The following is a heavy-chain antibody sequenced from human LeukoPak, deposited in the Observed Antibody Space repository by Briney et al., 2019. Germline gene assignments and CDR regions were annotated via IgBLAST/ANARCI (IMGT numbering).Heavy chain of an antibody. CDR2: VRTKARSYTT. J-gene: IGHJ4*02. V-gene: IGHV3-72*01. Sequence: GGSLRLSCAASGFTFSSYAIHWVRQAPGKGLEGVGRVRTKARSYTTEYAASVKGRFTISRDDSMNSLYLQMRSLKPEDTAVYYCAVIVGARSFDFWGQGTLVTVSS. CDR1: GFTFSSYA. CDR3: AVIVGARSFDF. D-gene: IGHD1-26*01.